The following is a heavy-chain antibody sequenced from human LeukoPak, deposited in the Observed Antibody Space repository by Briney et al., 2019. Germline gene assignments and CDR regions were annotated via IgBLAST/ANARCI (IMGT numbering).Heavy chain of an antibody. Sequence: ASVKVSCKASGYMFTTYGISWVRQAPGQGLEWMGWISVYNGNTNYAQKIQGRVTMTTDTSTSTAYMELRSLRSDDTAAYYCARDFNEHYYDSSGYLDYWGQGTLVTVSS. CDR1: GYMFTTYG. CDR3: ARDFNEHYYDSSGYLDY. J-gene: IGHJ4*02. CDR2: ISVYNGNT. D-gene: IGHD3-22*01. V-gene: IGHV1-18*01.